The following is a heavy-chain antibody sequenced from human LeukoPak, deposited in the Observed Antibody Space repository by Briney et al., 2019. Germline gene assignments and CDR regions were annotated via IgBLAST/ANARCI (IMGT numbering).Heavy chain of an antibody. CDR3: AKKGYCSNTSCPMGVGGFDY. V-gene: IGHV3-23*01. CDR1: GFTFSSYA. D-gene: IGHD2-2*01. J-gene: IGHJ4*02. CDR2: ISGSGGST. Sequence: GGSLRLSCAASGFTFSSYAMSWVRQAPGKGLEWVSAISGSGGSTYYADSVKGRFTISRDNSKNTLYLQMNSLRAEDTAVYYCAKKGYCSNTSCPMGVGGFDYWGQGTLVTVSS.